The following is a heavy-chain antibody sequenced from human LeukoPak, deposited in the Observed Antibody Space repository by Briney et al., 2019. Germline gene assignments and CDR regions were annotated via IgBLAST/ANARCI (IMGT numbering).Heavy chain of an antibody. CDR2: MTTSGNTI. V-gene: IGHV3-48*02. D-gene: IGHD3-22*01. J-gene: IGHJ4*02. CDR3: AREAVYYDSSGYNPNYYFDY. Sequence: GGSLRLSCVVSGITFSGYSMIWVRQAPGKGLEWLSFMTTSGNTICYAESVKDRFTISRDNAKKSLYLQMNSLRDEDTAVYYCAREAVYYDSSGYNPNYYFDYWGQGTLVTVSS. CDR1: GITFSGYS.